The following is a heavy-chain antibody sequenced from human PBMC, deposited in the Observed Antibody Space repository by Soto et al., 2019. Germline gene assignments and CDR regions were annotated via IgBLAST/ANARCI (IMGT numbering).Heavy chain of an antibody. CDR3: AKLGGYSGYPFDY. CDR1: GFTFSSYG. V-gene: IGHV3-30*18. Sequence: GGSLRLSCAASGFTFSSYGMHWVRQAPGKGLEWVAVISYDGSNKYYADSVKGRFTISRDNSKNTLYLQMNSLRAEDTAVYYCAKLGGYSGYPFDYWGQGTLVTVSS. CDR2: ISYDGSNK. D-gene: IGHD5-12*01. J-gene: IGHJ4*02.